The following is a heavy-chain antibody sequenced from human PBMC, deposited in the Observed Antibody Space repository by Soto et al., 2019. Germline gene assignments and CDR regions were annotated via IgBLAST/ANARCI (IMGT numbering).Heavy chain of an antibody. V-gene: IGHV1-3*01. Sequence: ASVKVSCKASGYTFSSYAIHWVRQAPGQGLEWMGWIHAGNGNTKYSQSFQGRVTISRDTSATTAYMELNSLRSEDTAVYYCASGMIPSHGAFDIWSQGTMVTVS. CDR2: IHAGNGNT. D-gene: IGHD3-22*01. CDR1: GYTFSSYA. CDR3: ASGMIPSHGAFDI. J-gene: IGHJ3*02.